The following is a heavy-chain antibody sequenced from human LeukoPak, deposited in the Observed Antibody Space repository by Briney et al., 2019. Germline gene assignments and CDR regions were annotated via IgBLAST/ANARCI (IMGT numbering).Heavy chain of an antibody. CDR3: AREGISEQWLVLGNAFDI. Sequence: GGSLRLSCEASGFTFSSYGMHWVRQAPGKGLEWVSSISSSSSYIYYADSVKGRFTISRDNAKNSLYLQMNSLRAEDTAVYYCAREGISEQWLVLGNAFDIWGQGTMVTVSS. D-gene: IGHD6-19*01. J-gene: IGHJ3*02. CDR2: ISSSSSYI. CDR1: GFTFSSYG. V-gene: IGHV3-21*01.